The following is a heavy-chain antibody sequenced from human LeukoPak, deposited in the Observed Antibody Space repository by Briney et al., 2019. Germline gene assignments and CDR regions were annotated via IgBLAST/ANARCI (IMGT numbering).Heavy chain of an antibody. J-gene: IGHJ4*02. CDR3: ARDIDRYYGDY. CDR2: IKQDGSEK. D-gene: IGHD3-16*01. V-gene: IGHV3-7*01. Sequence: GGSLRLSCAASGFTFSGSAMHWVRQASGKGLEWVANIKQDGSEKYYVDSVKGRFTISRDNAKNSLYLQMNNLRAEDTAVYYCARDIDRYYGDYWGQGTLVTVSS. CDR1: GFTFSGSA.